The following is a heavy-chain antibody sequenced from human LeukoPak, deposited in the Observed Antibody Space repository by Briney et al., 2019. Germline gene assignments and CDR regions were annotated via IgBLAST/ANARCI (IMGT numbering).Heavy chain of an antibody. J-gene: IGHJ4*02. V-gene: IGHV3-64*01. Sequence: PGGSLRLSCAASGFTFSNYAIHWVRQAPGKGLEYVSVISSNGGSTYYANSVKGRFTISRDNSKNTLYLQMGSLRPEDMAVYYCARGRLVVTALDYWGQGTLVTVSS. CDR3: ARGRLVVTALDY. CDR2: ISSNGGST. D-gene: IGHD2-21*02. CDR1: GFTFSNYA.